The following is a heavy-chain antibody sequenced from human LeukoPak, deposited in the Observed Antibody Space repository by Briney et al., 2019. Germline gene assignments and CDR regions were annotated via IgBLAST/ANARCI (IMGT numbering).Heavy chain of an antibody. CDR1: GGSTSSSSFY. Sequence: SETLSLTCTVSGGSTSSSSFYWGWIRQPPGKGLECIGRISYSGRTYYNPSLQSRVTISVDTSKNQFSLRLSSVTAADTAAYYCARLRAYYYDSSGYYNFDFWGQGTLVTVSS. CDR3: ARLRAYYYDSSGYYNFDF. CDR2: ISYSGRT. J-gene: IGHJ4*02. D-gene: IGHD3-22*01. V-gene: IGHV4-39*01.